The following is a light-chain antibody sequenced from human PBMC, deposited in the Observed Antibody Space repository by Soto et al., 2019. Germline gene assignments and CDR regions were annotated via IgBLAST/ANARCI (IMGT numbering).Light chain of an antibody. CDR1: HSVSST. CDR3: QQYNNWPT. Sequence: VLTQSPGTLSLSPGETATLTCSASHSVSSTFLAWYQQKPGQAPRLLIYGASTRATGIPARFSGSGSGTEFTLTISSVQSEDFAVYFCQQYNNWPTFGQGTKVDIK. J-gene: IGKJ1*01. V-gene: IGKV3-15*01. CDR2: GAS.